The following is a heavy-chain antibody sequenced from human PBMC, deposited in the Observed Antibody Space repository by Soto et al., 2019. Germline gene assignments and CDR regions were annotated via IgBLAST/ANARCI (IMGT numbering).Heavy chain of an antibody. D-gene: IGHD2-15*01. V-gene: IGHV4-39*01. Sequence: SETLSLTCTVSGGSISSSSYYWGWIRQPPGKGLEWIGSIYYSGSTYYNPSLKSRVTISVDTSKNQFSLKLSSVTAADTAVYYCARHIVVVVAARRSSRNFDYWGQGTLVTVSS. J-gene: IGHJ4*02. CDR1: GGSISSSSYY. CDR3: ARHIVVVVAARRSSRNFDY. CDR2: IYYSGST.